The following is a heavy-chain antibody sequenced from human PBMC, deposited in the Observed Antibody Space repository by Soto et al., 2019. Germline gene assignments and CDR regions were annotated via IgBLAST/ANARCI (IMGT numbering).Heavy chain of an antibody. V-gene: IGHV3-74*01. D-gene: IGHD2-21*02. Sequence: EVQLVESEGGLVQPGGSLRLSCAASGFIFSYYWMHWVRQAPGQGLVWVSRIHSDGSSTTYADSVKGRFTISRDNAKNTLYLQMNSLRAEDTAVYYCARGDRGAFDLWGQGTMVTVSS. J-gene: IGHJ3*01. CDR1: GFIFSYYW. CDR2: IHSDGSST. CDR3: ARGDRGAFDL.